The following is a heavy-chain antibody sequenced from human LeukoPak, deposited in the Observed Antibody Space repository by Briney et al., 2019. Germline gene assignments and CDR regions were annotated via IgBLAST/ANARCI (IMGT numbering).Heavy chain of an antibody. J-gene: IGHJ4*02. V-gene: IGHV3-33*01. D-gene: IGHD2-8*01. CDR1: GFTFSSYG. CDR3: ARSARRDIVLMVLKY. Sequence: GRSLRLSCAASGFTFSSYGMHWVRQAPGKGLEWVAVIWYDGSNKYYADSVEGRFTISRDNSKNTLYLQMNSLRAEDTAVYYCARSARRDIVLMVLKYWGQGTLVTVSS. CDR2: IWYDGSNK.